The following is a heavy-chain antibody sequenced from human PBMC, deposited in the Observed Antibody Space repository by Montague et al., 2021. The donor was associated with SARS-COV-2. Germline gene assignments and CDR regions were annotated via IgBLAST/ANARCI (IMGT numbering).Heavy chain of an antibody. V-gene: IGHV4-59*01. Sequence: SETLSLTCTVSGGSITGYYWSWLRRSPGKGLEWIAYTYDGGAVNYNPSLGSRVTISTDTSKNQLSLKVNSVTAADTAVYYCVRDHPYGGPRGAYGIWGQGTVVTVSS. CDR2: TYDGGAV. CDR3: VRDHPYGGPRGAYGI. D-gene: IGHD4-23*01. J-gene: IGHJ3*02. CDR1: GGSITGYY.